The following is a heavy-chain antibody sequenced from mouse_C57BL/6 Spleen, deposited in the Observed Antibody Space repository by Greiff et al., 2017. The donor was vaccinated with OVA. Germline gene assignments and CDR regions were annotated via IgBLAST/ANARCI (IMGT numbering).Heavy chain of an antibody. Sequence: QVQLQQPGAELVKPGASVKMSCKASGYTFTSYWITWVKQRPGQGLEWIGDIYPGSGSTNYNEKFKSKATLTVDTSSSTAYMQLSSLTSEDSAVYYCARGGLRLRLWFAYWGQGTLVTVSA. V-gene: IGHV1-55*01. J-gene: IGHJ3*01. CDR3: ARGGLRLRLWFAY. CDR2: IYPGSGST. D-gene: IGHD3-2*02. CDR1: GYTFTSYW.